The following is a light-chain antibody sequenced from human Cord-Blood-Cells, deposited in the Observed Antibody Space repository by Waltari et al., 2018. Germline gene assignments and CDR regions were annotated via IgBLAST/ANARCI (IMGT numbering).Light chain of an antibody. Sequence: DIGMSKTRLSLSVTPGQPSSIPCKSSQSLLHRDGTTYLDWYLQKPGQHPQLRIYEVSNRFSGVPDRFSGSGSGTDFTLKISLVEDEAVGVYYCMQSIQLPLTFRGGTKVEIK. CDR2: EVS. V-gene: IGKV2D-29*01. CDR1: QSLLHRDGTTY. CDR3: MQSIQLPLT. J-gene: IGKJ4*01.